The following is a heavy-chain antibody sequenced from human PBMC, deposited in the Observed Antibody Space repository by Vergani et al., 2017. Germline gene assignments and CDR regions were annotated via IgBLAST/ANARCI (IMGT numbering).Heavy chain of an antibody. CDR3: ARLSYDNTPDVQGGYDC. CDR1: GFDFSSYI. CDR2: VSTGTKSQ. J-gene: IGHJ4*02. V-gene: IGHV3-48*01. Sequence: QLVESGGGWVQPGGSLRLSCVVSGFDFSSYIMHWVRQAPGKGLEWVSFVSTGTKSQSYADSVKGRFTISRDSAKNSLYLQMDSLRAEDTAVYYCARLSYDNTPDVQGGYDCWGQGTLVSVSS. D-gene: IGHD3-22*01.